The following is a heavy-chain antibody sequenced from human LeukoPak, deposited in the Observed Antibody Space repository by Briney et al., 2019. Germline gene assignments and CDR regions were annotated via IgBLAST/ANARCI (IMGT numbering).Heavy chain of an antibody. CDR2: INHSGST. CDR3: ARGGFTIFGVVIMVPLAYGMDV. Sequence: SETLSLTCAVYGGSFSGYYWSWIRQPPGKGLEWIGEINHSGSTNYNPSLKSRVTISVDTSKDQFSLKLSSVTAADTAVYYCARGGFTIFGVVIMVPLAYGMDVWGQGTTVTVSS. J-gene: IGHJ6*02. V-gene: IGHV4-34*01. D-gene: IGHD3-3*01. CDR1: GGSFSGYY.